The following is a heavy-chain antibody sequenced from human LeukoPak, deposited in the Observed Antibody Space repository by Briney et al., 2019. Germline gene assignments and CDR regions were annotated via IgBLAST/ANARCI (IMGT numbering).Heavy chain of an antibody. CDR3: ARDPSIVGATTDLPGY. V-gene: IGHV3-33*01. Sequence: GRSLRLSCAASGFTFSSYGMHWVRQAPGKGLEWGAVIWYDGSNKYYADSVKGRFTISRDNSKNTLYLQMNSLRAEDTAVYYCARDPSIVGATTDLPGYWGPGTLVTVSS. CDR2: IWYDGSNK. D-gene: IGHD1-26*01. J-gene: IGHJ4*02. CDR1: GFTFSSYG.